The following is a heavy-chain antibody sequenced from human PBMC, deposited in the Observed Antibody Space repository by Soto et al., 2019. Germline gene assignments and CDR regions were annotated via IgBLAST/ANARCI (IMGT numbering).Heavy chain of an antibody. D-gene: IGHD6-19*01. CDR2: ISYDGSGE. J-gene: IGHJ4*02. CDR1: GFSFRTYP. V-gene: IGHV3-30-3*01. Sequence: QLHLVESGGGVVRPGESLRLSCVDSGFSFRTYPMHWVRQAPGKGLEWVALISYDGSGEGYGESVRDRFTVSRDNSKNTLYLQLTSLRPEDTGVYYCATSSGYLHYFDYWGQGTLVTVSS. CDR3: ATSSGYLHYFDY.